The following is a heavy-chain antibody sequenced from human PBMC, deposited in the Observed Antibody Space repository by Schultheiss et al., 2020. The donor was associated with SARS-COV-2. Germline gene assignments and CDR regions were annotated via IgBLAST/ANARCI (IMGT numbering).Heavy chain of an antibody. Sequence: GGSLRLSCAASGFTFSSYAMSWVRQAPGKGLEWVSAISGSGGSTYYADSVKGRFTISRDNSKNTLFLQMSSLRAEDTAEYYCARPYYDSSGYFDYWGQGTLVTVSS. D-gene: IGHD3-22*01. CDR2: ISGSGGST. V-gene: IGHV3-23*01. J-gene: IGHJ4*02. CDR1: GFTFSSYA. CDR3: ARPYYDSSGYFDY.